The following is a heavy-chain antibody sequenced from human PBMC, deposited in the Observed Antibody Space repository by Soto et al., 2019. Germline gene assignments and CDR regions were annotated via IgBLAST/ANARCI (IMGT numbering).Heavy chain of an antibody. CDR3: ARGAPDLYYSSGSYYKSTYYYYYYMDV. D-gene: IGHD3-10*01. CDR2: ISSSSSYI. CDR1: GFTFSSYS. J-gene: IGHJ6*03. Sequence: EVQLVESGGGLVKPGGSLRLSCAASGFTFSSYSMNWVRQAPGKGLEWVSSISSSSSYIYYADSVKGRFTISRDNAKHSQYLQMNSLRAEDTAVYYCARGAPDLYYSSGSYYKSTYYYYYYMDVWGEGTTVTVSS. V-gene: IGHV3-21*01.